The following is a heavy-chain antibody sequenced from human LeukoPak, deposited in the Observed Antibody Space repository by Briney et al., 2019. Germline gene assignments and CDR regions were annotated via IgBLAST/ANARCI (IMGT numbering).Heavy chain of an antibody. CDR1: GFTFSDSA. CDR3: TGDWRNLGYDC. D-gene: IGHD5-12*01. CDR2: IRSRVNSYAT. V-gene: IGHV3-73*01. Sequence: GGSLKLSCAASGFTFSDSAMHWVRQASGKGLEWVGRIRSRVNSYATTYAASVKGRFTISRDDSKNTAYLEMNSLRAEDTAVYYCTGDWRNLGYDCWGQGTLVTVSS. J-gene: IGHJ4*02.